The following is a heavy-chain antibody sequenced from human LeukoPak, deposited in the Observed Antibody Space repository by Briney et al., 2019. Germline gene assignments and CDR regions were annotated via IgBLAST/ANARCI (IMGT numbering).Heavy chain of an antibody. D-gene: IGHD6-19*01. Sequence: PGGSLRLSCAASGFTFSDYYMSWIRQAPGKGLEWVSYISSSGSTIYYADSVKGRFTISRDNSKNALYLQTNSLRAEDTAVYYCAKEGRGWRWVGYYYMDVWGKGTTVTVSS. CDR2: ISSSGSTI. CDR1: GFTFSDYY. CDR3: AKEGRGWRWVGYYYMDV. V-gene: IGHV3-11*01. J-gene: IGHJ6*03.